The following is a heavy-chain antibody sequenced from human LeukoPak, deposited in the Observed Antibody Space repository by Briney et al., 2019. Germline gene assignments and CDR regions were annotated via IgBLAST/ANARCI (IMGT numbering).Heavy chain of an antibody. Sequence: PGGSLRLSCAPSGFTFSSYAMTWVRQAPGKGLQRVSIISGSGTAKYNADSVKGRFTIARDNSKNTLYVQMNSLRAEDTAVYYCAKDHQGNLDYWGQGTLVTVSS. V-gene: IGHV3-23*01. CDR1: GFTFSSYA. D-gene: IGHD3-10*01. J-gene: IGHJ4*02. CDR3: AKDHQGNLDY. CDR2: ISGSGTAK.